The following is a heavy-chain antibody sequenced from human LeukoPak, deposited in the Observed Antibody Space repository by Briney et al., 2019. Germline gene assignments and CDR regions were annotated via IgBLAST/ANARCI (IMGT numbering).Heavy chain of an antibody. CDR1: GGSISSYY. V-gene: IGHV4-59*12. D-gene: IGHD1-1*01. CDR2: IYYSGST. J-gene: IGHJ6*03. CDR3: ATTSAFQYYYYYMDV. Sequence: SETLSLTCTVSGGSISSYYWSWIRQPPGKGLEWIGYIYYSGSTNYNPSLKSRVTISVDTSKNQFSLKLSSVTAADTAVYYCATTSAFQYYYYYMDVWGKGTTVTVSS.